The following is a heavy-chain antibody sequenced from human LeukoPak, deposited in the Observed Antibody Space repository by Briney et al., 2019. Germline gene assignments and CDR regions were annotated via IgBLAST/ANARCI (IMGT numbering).Heavy chain of an antibody. CDR2: TYYRSKWYN. CDR3: AREVDYYDSSGYPYAVFDY. D-gene: IGHD3-22*01. V-gene: IGHV6-1*01. Sequence: SQTLSLTCAISGDSVSSNSAAWNWIRQSPSRGLEWLGRTYYRSKWYNDYAVSVKSRITINPDTSKNQFSLQLNSVTPEDTAVYYCAREVDYYDSSGYPYAVFDYWGQGTLVTVSS. J-gene: IGHJ4*02. CDR1: GDSVSSNSAA.